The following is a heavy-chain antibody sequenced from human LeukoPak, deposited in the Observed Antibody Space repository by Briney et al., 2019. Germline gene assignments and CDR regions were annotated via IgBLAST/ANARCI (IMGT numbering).Heavy chain of an antibody. D-gene: IGHD5-24*01. Sequence: GGSLRLSCAASGLTFSSYSMSWVRQAPGKGLEWVSYITSSGGTMYYADSVRGRFTITRDNAKNSLYLQMTSLRGEETGVYYCARVTVEMDQEFWGQGTLVTVSS. CDR1: GLTFSSYS. J-gene: IGHJ4*02. V-gene: IGHV3-48*01. CDR2: ITSSGGTM. CDR3: ARVTVEMDQEF.